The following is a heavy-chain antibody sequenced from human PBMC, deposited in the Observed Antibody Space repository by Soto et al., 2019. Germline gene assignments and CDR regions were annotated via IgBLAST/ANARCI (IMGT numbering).Heavy chain of an antibody. J-gene: IGHJ4*02. Sequence: QAQLVQSGAEVKKPGASVKVSCKASGYTFTGYDINWVRQATGQALEWMGWMNPNSGNTGYAQNFRGRVTMTRDNPITTAYIELTSLRDDDSAVYYYAGEKVGTTGIDFWGQGTLVTVSS. CDR2: MNPNSGNT. CDR1: GYTFTGYD. V-gene: IGHV1-8*01. D-gene: IGHD1-26*01. CDR3: AGEKVGTTGIDF.